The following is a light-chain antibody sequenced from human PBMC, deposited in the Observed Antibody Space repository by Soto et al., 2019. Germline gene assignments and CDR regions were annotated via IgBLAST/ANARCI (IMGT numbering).Light chain of an antibody. CDR1: QSVSSSY. CDR2: GTS. Sequence: EIVLTQSPGTLSLSPGERATLSCRASQSVSSSYLAWYQQKPGQAPRLLIYGTSSRATAIPDRFSGSGSGTDFTLTISRLEPEDFAVYYCLQYGSSSWTFGQGTKVDIK. J-gene: IGKJ1*01. CDR3: LQYGSSSWT. V-gene: IGKV3-20*01.